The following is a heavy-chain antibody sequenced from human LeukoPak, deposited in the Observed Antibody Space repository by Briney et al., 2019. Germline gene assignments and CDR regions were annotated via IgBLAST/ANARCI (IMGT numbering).Heavy chain of an antibody. CDR3: ARDGLYSNGYSYFDF. J-gene: IGHJ4*02. Sequence: PSETLSLTCTVTGVSTSTYHWSWIRQPAGKGLEWIGRIHSSGSTNYDPSLKSRVTMSIDTSKNQFSLKVTSVTAADTAVYYCARDGLYSNGYSYFDFWGQGTLVTVSS. CDR2: IHSSGST. D-gene: IGHD5-18*01. CDR1: GVSTSTYH. V-gene: IGHV4-4*07.